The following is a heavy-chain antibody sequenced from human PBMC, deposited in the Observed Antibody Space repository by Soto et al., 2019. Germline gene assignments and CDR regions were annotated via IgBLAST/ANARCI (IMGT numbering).Heavy chain of an antibody. Sequence: EVQLVESGGGLVQPGGSLRLSCTASGFTFSSYWMSWVRQAPGKGLEWVANIKHDGSEKNYVDSVKGRFTISTDNAKNSEFLQMNSLRAEDTAVYYCARQGGRRTYYYYYGMDVWGQGTTVTVSS. CDR3: ARQGGRRTYYYYYGMDV. J-gene: IGHJ6*02. V-gene: IGHV3-7*01. CDR1: GFTFSSYW. D-gene: IGHD3-16*01. CDR2: IKHDGSEK.